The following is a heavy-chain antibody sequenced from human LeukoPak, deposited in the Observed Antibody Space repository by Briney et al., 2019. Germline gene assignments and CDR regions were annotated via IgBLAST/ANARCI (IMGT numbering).Heavy chain of an antibody. CDR3: ARGHHYDILTGYSPYNWFDP. D-gene: IGHD3-9*01. Sequence: SETLSLTCTVSGASISGCYWSWIRQPPGKGLEWIGEINHSGSTNYNPSLKSRVTISVDTSKNQFSLKLSSVTAADTAVYYCARGHHYDILTGYSPYNWFDPWGQGTLVTVSS. J-gene: IGHJ5*02. CDR2: INHSGST. V-gene: IGHV4-34*01. CDR1: GASISGCY.